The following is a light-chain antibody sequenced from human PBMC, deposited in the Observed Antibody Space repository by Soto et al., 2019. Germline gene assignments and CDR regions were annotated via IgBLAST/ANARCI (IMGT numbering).Light chain of an antibody. V-gene: IGKV3-15*01. CDR2: SAS. CDR3: QQYNTLPPK. J-gene: IGKJ1*01. CDR1: QSVRSN. Sequence: EIVMTQSPATLSASPAERATLSCRASQSVRSNLAWYQQKPGQAPRLLIYSASTRATGIPARFSGSGSGREFTLSIGSLQSEDCAIYYCQQYNTLPPKFGQGTNVDIK.